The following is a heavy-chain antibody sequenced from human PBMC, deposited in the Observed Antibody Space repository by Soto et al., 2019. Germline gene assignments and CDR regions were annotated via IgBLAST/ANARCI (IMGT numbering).Heavy chain of an antibody. CDR3: AKEAEYRSGWYFDY. CDR2: ISGGGGST. Sequence: EVQLLESGGGLVQPGGSLRLSCAASGFTFSNYAMSWVRQAPGKGLEWVSSISGGGGSTYYADSVKGRFTISRDNSKNTLFLQMNSLRADDTAVYYCAKEAEYRSGWYFDYWGQGTLVTVSS. V-gene: IGHV3-23*01. J-gene: IGHJ4*02. D-gene: IGHD6-19*01. CDR1: GFTFSNYA.